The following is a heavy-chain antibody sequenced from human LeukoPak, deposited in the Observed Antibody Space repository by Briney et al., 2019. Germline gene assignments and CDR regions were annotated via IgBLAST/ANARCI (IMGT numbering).Heavy chain of an antibody. V-gene: IGHV3-23*01. CDR2: IGGSGGSST. CDR1: GFIFSSYA. D-gene: IGHD2-2*01. CDR3: ARDFGLGYCSSTSCYGYNWFDP. Sequence: GGSLRLSCAASGFIFSSYAMSWVGQAPGKGLEWGSSIGGSGGSSTYYADSVKGRFTISRDNSKNTLYVQMNSLRAEDTAVYYCARDFGLGYCSSTSCYGYNWFDPWGQGTLVTVSS. J-gene: IGHJ5*02.